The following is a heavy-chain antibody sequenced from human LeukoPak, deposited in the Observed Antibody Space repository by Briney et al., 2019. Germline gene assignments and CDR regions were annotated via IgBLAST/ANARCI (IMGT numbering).Heavy chain of an antibody. CDR3: ASAHERIYDILTGPDY. Sequence: PGGSLRLSCAASGFTFSSYAMHWVRQAPGKGLEWVAVISYDGSNKYYADSVKGRFTISRDNSKNTLYLQMNSLRAEDTAVYYCASAHERIYDILTGPDYWGQGTLVTVSS. J-gene: IGHJ4*02. V-gene: IGHV3-30*04. CDR2: ISYDGSNK. CDR1: GFTFSSYA. D-gene: IGHD3-9*01.